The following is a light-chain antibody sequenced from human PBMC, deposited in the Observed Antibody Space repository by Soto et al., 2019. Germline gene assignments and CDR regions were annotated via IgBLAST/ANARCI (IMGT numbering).Light chain of an antibody. CDR1: SSDVGGYNY. V-gene: IGLV2-8*01. Sequence: QSVLAQPPSASGSPGHPVTISCTGTSSDVGGYNYVSWYQQHPGKAPKLMIYEVSKRPSGVPDRFSGSKSGNTASLTVSGLQAEDEADYYCSSYAGSNNQVFGTGTKVTVL. CDR2: EVS. J-gene: IGLJ1*01. CDR3: SSYAGSNNQV.